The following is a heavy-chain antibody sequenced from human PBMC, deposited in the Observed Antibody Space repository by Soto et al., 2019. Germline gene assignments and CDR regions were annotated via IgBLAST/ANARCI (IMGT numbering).Heavy chain of an antibody. V-gene: IGHV1-69*13. CDR1: GGTFSSYA. D-gene: IGHD3-10*01. CDR2: IIPIFGTA. Sequence: SVKVSCKASGGTFSSYAISWVRQAPGQGLEWMGGIIPIFGTANYAQKFQGRVTITADESTSTAYMELSSLRSEDTAVYYCARAGNTYYYGSGSYYRYGMDVWGQGTTVTVSS. J-gene: IGHJ6*02. CDR3: ARAGNTYYYGSGSYYRYGMDV.